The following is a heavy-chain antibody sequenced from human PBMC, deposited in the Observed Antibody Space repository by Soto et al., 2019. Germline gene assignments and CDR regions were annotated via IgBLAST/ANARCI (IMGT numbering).Heavy chain of an antibody. D-gene: IGHD3-10*01. Sequence: SETLSLTCTVSGGSISSSSYYWGWIRQPPGKGLEWIGSIYYSGSTYYNPSLKSRVTISVDTSKNQFSLKLSSVTAADTAVYYCARLTFEAVHDYWGQGTLVTVSS. CDR3: ARLTFEAVHDY. V-gene: IGHV4-39*01. J-gene: IGHJ4*02. CDR1: GGSISSSSYY. CDR2: IYYSGST.